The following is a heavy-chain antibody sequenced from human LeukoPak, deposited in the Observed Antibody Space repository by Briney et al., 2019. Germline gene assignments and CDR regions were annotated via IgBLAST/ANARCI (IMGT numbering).Heavy chain of an antibody. CDR2: IYYSGST. V-gene: IGHV4-59*01. Sequence: SETLSLTCTVSGGSISSYYWSWIRQPPGKGLEWIGYIYYSGSTNYNPSLKSRVTISVDTSKNQFSLKLSSVTAADTAVYYCARDRGYYDSSGYYPGYFQHWGQGTLVTVSS. CDR1: GGSISSYY. D-gene: IGHD3-22*01. CDR3: ARDRGYYDSSGYYPGYFQH. J-gene: IGHJ1*01.